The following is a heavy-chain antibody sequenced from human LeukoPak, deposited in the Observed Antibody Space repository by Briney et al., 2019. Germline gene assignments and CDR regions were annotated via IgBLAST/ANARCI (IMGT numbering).Heavy chain of an antibody. CDR2: IHPGDSDT. J-gene: IGHJ4*02. V-gene: IGHV5-51*01. CDR3: ARSGDCSSTSCHFDY. Sequence: GESLKISCKGSGYSFTSYWIGWVRQMPGKGLEWMGIIHPGDSDTRYSPSFQGQVTISADKSISTAYLQWSSLKASDTAMYYCARSGDCSSTSCHFDYRGQGTLVTVSS. D-gene: IGHD2-2*03. CDR1: GYSFTSYW.